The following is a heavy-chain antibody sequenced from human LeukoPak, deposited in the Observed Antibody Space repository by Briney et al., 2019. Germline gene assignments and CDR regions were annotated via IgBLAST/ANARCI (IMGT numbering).Heavy chain of an antibody. D-gene: IGHD6-19*01. V-gene: IGHV3-49*04. J-gene: IGHJ4*02. CDR1: GFTFRDYA. CDR3: TRPVAGYYFEY. CDR2: IRSKNYGGTT. Sequence: GGSLRLSCTTSGFTFRDYAMSWVRQAPGKGLEWLGFIRSKNYGGTTDYAASVKGRVTISRDDSKSIVYLQMNGLKTEDTAVYYCTRPVAGYYFEYWGQGTLVTVSS.